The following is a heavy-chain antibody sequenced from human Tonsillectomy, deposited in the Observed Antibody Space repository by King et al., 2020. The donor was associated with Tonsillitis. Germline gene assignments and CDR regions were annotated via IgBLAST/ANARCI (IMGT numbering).Heavy chain of an antibody. V-gene: IGHV1-2*02. CDR2: INPKSGGT. J-gene: IGHJ3*02. CDR3: AREWEDDAFDI. CDR1: GYIFSGHY. D-gene: IGHD1-26*01. Sequence: QLVQSGAEVKKPGASVKVSCKASGYIFSGHYLHWVRQAPGQGLEWMGCINPKSGGTKYAQKYQGRVTMTRDTSTTTAYMELIRLRFDDTAVYYCAREWEDDAFDIWGQGTMVTVSS.